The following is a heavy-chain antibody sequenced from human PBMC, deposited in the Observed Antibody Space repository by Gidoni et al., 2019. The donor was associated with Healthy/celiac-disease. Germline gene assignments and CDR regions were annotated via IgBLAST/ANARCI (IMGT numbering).Heavy chain of an antibody. D-gene: IGHD4-17*01. CDR3: ARQIYGDYYWFDP. V-gene: IGHV4-39*01. CDR2: IYYSGST. Sequence: QLQLQDSGPGLVKPSETLSLTCTVSGCSISRSSYYWGWIRQPPGKGLEWIGCIYYSGSTYYNPSLKSRVTISVDTSKNQFSLKLSSVTAADTAVYYCARQIYGDYYWFDPWGQGTLVTVSS. J-gene: IGHJ5*02. CDR1: GCSISRSSYY.